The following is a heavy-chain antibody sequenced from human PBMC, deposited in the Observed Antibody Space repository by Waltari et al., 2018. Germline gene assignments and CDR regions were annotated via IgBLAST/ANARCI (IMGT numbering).Heavy chain of an antibody. J-gene: IGHJ5*02. CDR1: GFSFGSNW. CDR3: ARAIDHGFDP. V-gene: IGHV3-7*04. D-gene: IGHD3-22*01. Sequence: EEQLVESGGDLVRPGGSLRLSCAARGFSFGSNWMGWVRQTPARGLEWVANMNPDGSQKYYVDSVRGRFTISRDNAKSSLYLQMNSLRAEDTAVYYCARAIDHGFDPWGQGTLVTVSS. CDR2: MNPDGSQK.